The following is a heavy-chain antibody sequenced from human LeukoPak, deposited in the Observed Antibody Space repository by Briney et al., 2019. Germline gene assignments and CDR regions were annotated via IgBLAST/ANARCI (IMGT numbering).Heavy chain of an antibody. CDR2: INHSGST. Sequence: PSETLSLTCAVYGGSFSGYYWSWIRQPPGKGLEWIGEINHSGSTNYNPSLKSRVTISVDTSKNQFSLKLSSVTAADMAVYYCARGPGYCSGGSCYEGGYWGQGTLVTVSS. J-gene: IGHJ4*02. D-gene: IGHD2-15*01. CDR1: GGSFSGYY. V-gene: IGHV4-34*01. CDR3: ARGPGYCSGGSCYEGGY.